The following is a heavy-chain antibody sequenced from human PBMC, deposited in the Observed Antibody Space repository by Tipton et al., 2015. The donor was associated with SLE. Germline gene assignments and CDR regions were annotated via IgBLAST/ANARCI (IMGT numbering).Heavy chain of an antibody. Sequence: SGFTFSSYGMHWVRQAPGKGLEWVAVIWYDGSNKYYADSVKGRFTISRDNSKNTLYLQMNSLRAEDTAVYYCAKDYMVRVQGVPSPWGQGTLVTVSS. J-gene: IGHJ5*02. D-gene: IGHD3-10*01. CDR1: GFTFSSYG. CDR2: IWYDGSNK. CDR3: AKDYMVRVQGVPSP. V-gene: IGHV3-33*06.